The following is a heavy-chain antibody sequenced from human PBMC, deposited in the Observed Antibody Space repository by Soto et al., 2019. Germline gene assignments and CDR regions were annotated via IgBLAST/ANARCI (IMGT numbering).Heavy chain of an antibody. CDR2: IGNDGAAR. J-gene: IGHJ4*02. CDR1: GFNFGDYG. D-gene: IGHD6-19*01. V-gene: IGHV3-30*18. CDR3: AKETIAVAGPNFFDF. Sequence: HPGGSLRLSCVGSGFNFGDYGMHWVRHTPGKGLEWVAVIGNDGAARFYGDSVKGRFSISRDNSRSTFYLQMNSLRPEDTAMYYCAKETIAVAGPNFFDFWGQGTQVTVPS.